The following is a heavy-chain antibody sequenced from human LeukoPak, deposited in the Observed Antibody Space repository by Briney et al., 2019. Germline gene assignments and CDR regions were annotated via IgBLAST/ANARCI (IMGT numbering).Heavy chain of an antibody. Sequence: RPSETLSLSCTVSGGSISSYYCNWIRQPPGKGLEWIGYIYYSGSTNYNPSLKSRVTISVDTSKNQFSLKLSSVTAADTAVYYCARTAGGNYYYNGMDVWGQGTTVTVSS. V-gene: IGHV4-59*01. CDR1: GGSISSYY. D-gene: IGHD4-23*01. CDR3: ARTAGGNYYYNGMDV. J-gene: IGHJ6*02. CDR2: IYYSGST.